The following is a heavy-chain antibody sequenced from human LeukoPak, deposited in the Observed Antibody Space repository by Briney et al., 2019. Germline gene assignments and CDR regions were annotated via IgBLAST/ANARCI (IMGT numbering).Heavy chain of an antibody. V-gene: IGHV3-21*01. CDR2: ITNNGVHT. CDR1: GFTFTSYT. Sequence: PGGSLRLSCAASGFTFTSYTMSWVRQAPGKGLEWVSSITNNGVHTYYTDSVKGRFTISRDNANSSLYLQMNSLSAEDTAIYYCARQPQVAHFDYWGQGTLVSVSS. CDR3: ARQPQVAHFDY. D-gene: IGHD2-15*01. J-gene: IGHJ4*02.